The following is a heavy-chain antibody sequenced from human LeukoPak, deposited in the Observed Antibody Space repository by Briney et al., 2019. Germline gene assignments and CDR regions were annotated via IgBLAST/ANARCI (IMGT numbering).Heavy chain of an antibody. Sequence: SETLSLTCAVYGGSFSGYYWSWIRQPPGKGLEWIGEINHSGSTNYNPSLRSRVTISVGTSKNQFSLKLSSVTAADTAVYYCARKGSSGWIFDYWGQGTLVTVSS. CDR1: GGSFSGYY. CDR3: ARKGSSGWIFDY. CDR2: INHSGST. J-gene: IGHJ4*02. V-gene: IGHV4-34*01. D-gene: IGHD6-19*01.